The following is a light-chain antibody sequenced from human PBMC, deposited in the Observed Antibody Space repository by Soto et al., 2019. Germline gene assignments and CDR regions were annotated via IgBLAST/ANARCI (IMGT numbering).Light chain of an antibody. Sequence: EIVLTQSPGTLSLSPGEGATLSCRASQSVTSDYLAWYQQRPGQAPRLLIYGASSRATGIPDRVSGSGSGTDFTLTISRLEPEDFAVYYCQQYGSSYTFGQGTKLEIK. CDR1: QSVTSDY. J-gene: IGKJ2*01. CDR2: GAS. CDR3: QQYGSSYT. V-gene: IGKV3-20*01.